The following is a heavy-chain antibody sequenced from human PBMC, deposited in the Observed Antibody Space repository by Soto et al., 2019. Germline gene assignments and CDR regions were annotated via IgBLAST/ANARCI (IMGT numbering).Heavy chain of an antibody. CDR2: ISGKNGNK. D-gene: IGHD1-26*01. CDR3: ARRDYYEDTGTFEN. CDR1: GYSCSDLG. V-gene: IGHV1-18*01. J-gene: IGHJ4*02. Sequence: QVHLVQSGGELKKPGASVKVSCKASGYSCSDLGITWVRQAPGQGLEWMGWISGKNGNKNYAQKEPGRVTMTADTSTSTTYMEMRALTSDDTGIYYRARRDYYEDTGTFENWGQGTPVTVSS.